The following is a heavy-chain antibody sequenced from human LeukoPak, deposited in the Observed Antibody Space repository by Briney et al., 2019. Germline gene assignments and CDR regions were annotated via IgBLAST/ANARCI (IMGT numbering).Heavy chain of an antibody. Sequence: ASVKVSCKVSGGTFSSCAISWVRQAPGQGLEWMGGIIPIFGTANYAQKFQGRVTITTDESTSTAYMELSSLRSEDTAVYYCASGLWTSYYYYYMDVWGKGTTVTVSS. CDR3: ASGLWTSYYYYYMDV. D-gene: IGHD5-18*01. CDR2: IIPIFGTA. CDR1: GGTFSSCA. V-gene: IGHV1-69*05. J-gene: IGHJ6*03.